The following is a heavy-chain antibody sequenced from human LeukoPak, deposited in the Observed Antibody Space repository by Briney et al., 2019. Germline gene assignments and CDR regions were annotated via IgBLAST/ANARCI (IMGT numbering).Heavy chain of an antibody. D-gene: IGHD3-22*01. CDR2: IIPILGIA. V-gene: IGHV1-69*02. Sequence: GSSAKVSCKASGGTFSSYTISWVRQAPGQGLEWMGRIIPILGIANYAQKFQGRVTIIADKSTSTAYMELSSLRSEDTAVYYCAAHYYDSSGHNPIDAFDIWGQGTMVTVSS. CDR1: GGTFSSYT. CDR3: AAHYYDSSGHNPIDAFDI. J-gene: IGHJ3*02.